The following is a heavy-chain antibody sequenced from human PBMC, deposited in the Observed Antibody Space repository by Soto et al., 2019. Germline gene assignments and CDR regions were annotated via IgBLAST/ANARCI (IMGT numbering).Heavy chain of an antibody. D-gene: IGHD6-6*01. J-gene: IGHJ4*02. V-gene: IGHV4-59*01. Sequence: SETLSLTCTVSGGSISSYYWSWIRQPPGKGLEWIGYIYYSGSTNYNPSLKSRVTISVDTSKNQFSLKLSSVTAADTAVYYCVKSIAARAAFDYWGQGTLVTVSS. CDR1: GGSISSYY. CDR2: IYYSGST. CDR3: VKSIAARAAFDY.